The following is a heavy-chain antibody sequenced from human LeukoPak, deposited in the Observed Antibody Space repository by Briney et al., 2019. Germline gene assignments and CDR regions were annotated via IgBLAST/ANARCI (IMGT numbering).Heavy chain of an antibody. Sequence: GESLKISCKGSGYSFTNCWIGWVRQMPGKGLEWMGIIYPGDSNTIYSPSFQGRVTISADKSTTTASLHWSSLQASDTAMYYCVRQGMIAALGTLSWGQGTLVTVSS. CDR2: IYPGDSNT. CDR1: GYSFTNCW. J-gene: IGHJ5*02. V-gene: IGHV5-51*01. D-gene: IGHD6-13*01. CDR3: VRQGMIAALGTLS.